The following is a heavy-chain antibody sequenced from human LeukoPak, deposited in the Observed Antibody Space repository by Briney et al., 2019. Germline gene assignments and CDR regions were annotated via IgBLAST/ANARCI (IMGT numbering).Heavy chain of an antibody. CDR3: ARATPSRSGLNY. V-gene: IGHV4-61*01. Sequence: SETLSLTCTVSGGSVSSGSYHWSWIRQPPGKGLDWVGYVYYSGSTSYNPSLKSRLTISLDTSRNQFSLKLTSVTAADTAVYYCARATPSRSGLNYWGQGTLVTVSS. CDR2: VYYSGST. CDR1: GGSVSSGSYH. J-gene: IGHJ4*02. D-gene: IGHD6-19*01.